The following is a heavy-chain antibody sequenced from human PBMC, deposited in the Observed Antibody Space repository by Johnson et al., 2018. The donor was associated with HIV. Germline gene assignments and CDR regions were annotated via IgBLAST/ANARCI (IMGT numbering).Heavy chain of an antibody. J-gene: IGHJ3*02. CDR1: GFTFSSYW. Sequence: EVQLVESGGGLVQPGGSLRLSCAASGFTFSSYWMHWVRQAPGKGLVWVSRIHSDGSSTRYADSVKGRFTISRDNAKNTLYLQMNSLRAEDTAVYYCASGGSRYSGSYLSDAFDIWGQGTMVTVSS. V-gene: IGHV3-74*01. D-gene: IGHD1-26*01. CDR2: IHSDGSST. CDR3: ASGGSRYSGSYLSDAFDI.